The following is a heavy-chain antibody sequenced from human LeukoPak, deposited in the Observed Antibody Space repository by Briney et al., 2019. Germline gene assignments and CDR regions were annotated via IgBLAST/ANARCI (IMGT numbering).Heavy chain of an antibody. CDR3: ARLRQLVLIDY. CDR2: IYYSRST. V-gene: IGHV4-39*01. Sequence: SETLSLIRTVPGGSISSSSYYWGWIRQPPGKGLEWIGSIYYSRSTYYNPSLRSRVTISVDTSKNQFSLKLSSVTAADTAVYYCARLRQLVLIDYWGQGTLVTVSS. D-gene: IGHD6-13*01. CDR1: GGSISSSSYY. J-gene: IGHJ4*02.